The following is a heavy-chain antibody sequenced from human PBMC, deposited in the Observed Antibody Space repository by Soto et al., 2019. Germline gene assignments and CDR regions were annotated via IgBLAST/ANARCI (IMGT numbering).Heavy chain of an antibody. D-gene: IGHD4-17*01. Sequence: TLYLTCTVSGGSISSGGYYWSWIRQHPGKGLEWIGYIYYSGSTYYNPSLKSRVTISVDTSKNQFSLKLSSVTAADTAVYYCASGWVTTYSHWGQGTLVTVSS. CDR2: IYYSGST. CDR3: ASGWVTTYSH. V-gene: IGHV4-31*03. J-gene: IGHJ4*02. CDR1: GGSISSGGYY.